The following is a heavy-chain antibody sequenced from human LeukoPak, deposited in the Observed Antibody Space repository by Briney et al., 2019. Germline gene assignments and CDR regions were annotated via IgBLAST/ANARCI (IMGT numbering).Heavy chain of an antibody. CDR1: GGSISSYY. D-gene: IGHD1-26*01. CDR2: TYYSGST. CDR3: ARDMGASNFDS. V-gene: IGHV4-59*12. Sequence: SETLSLTCTVSGGSISSYYWSWIRQPPGKGLEWIGYTYYSGSTNYNPSLKGRVTVSVDTSKNQFFLKLRSVTAADTAVYYCARDMGASNFDSWGQGVQVTVSS. J-gene: IGHJ4*02.